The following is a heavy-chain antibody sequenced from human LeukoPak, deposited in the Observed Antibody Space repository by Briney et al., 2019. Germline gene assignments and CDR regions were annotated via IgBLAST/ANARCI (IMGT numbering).Heavy chain of an antibody. Sequence: PSQTMSLTCTVSGGSISSGDYYWSWIRQPPGKGLEGTGYIYYSGSTYYNPSLKSRVTISVDTSTNQFSLKLSSGTAADTAVYYCASQKWELPYYFDYWGQGTLVTVSS. D-gene: IGHD1-26*01. CDR3: ASQKWELPYYFDY. V-gene: IGHV4-30-4*08. CDR1: GGSISSGDYY. CDR2: IYYSGST. J-gene: IGHJ4*02.